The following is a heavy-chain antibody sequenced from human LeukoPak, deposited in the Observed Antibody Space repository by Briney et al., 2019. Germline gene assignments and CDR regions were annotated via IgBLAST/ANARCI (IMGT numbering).Heavy chain of an antibody. CDR3: AGLWFGEFLYNWFVP. Sequence: SETLSLTCTVSGGSISSYYWGWIRQPPGKGLEWIGSIYYSGSTYYNPSLKSRVTISVDTSKNQFSLKLSSVTAADTAVYYCAGLWFGEFLYNWFVPWGQGTLVTVSS. V-gene: IGHV4-39*07. D-gene: IGHD3-10*01. CDR1: GGSISSYY. CDR2: IYYSGST. J-gene: IGHJ5*02.